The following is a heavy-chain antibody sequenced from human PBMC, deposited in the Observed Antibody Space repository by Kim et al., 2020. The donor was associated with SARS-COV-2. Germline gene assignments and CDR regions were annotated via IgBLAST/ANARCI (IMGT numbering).Heavy chain of an antibody. Sequence: ASVKVSCKASGYTFYTYAMHWVRQAPGQRLEWMGCIDGGNGNTQYSQKFQGRVTFTRDTSATTAYMNLSSLRSEDTAVYFCSREFRKDLYMAPIYNYWVQGTRVPVSS. J-gene: IGHJ4*02. D-gene: IGHD2-15*01. CDR3: SREFRKDLYMAPIYNY. CDR1: GYTFYTYA. CDR2: IDGGNGNT. V-gene: IGHV1-3*01.